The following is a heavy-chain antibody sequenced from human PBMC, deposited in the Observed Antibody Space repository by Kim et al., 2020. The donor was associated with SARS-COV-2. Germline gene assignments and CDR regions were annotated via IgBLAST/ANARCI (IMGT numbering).Heavy chain of an antibody. CDR3: GKDTVQWRASLDAFEF. D-gene: IGHD6-19*01. J-gene: IGHJ3*01. Sequence: ESVKGRFTITRDNAKNSVYLQMNNLRAEDTALYYCGKDTVQWRASLDAFEFLGQGTMVTVSS. V-gene: IGHV3-9*01.